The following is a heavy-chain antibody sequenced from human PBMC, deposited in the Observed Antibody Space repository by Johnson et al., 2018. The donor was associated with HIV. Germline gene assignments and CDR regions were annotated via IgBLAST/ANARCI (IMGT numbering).Heavy chain of an antibody. V-gene: IGHV3-74*01. Sequence: VQLVESGGGLVQPGGSLRLSCGASGFTFNNYCMHWVRQAPGKGLVWVSRITGDGSHSTYADSVQGRFTIARDNAKNTLYLQRNSLRAEDTAVCYCAAGVEVADDDAFDIWGQGTMVTVSS. CDR3: AAGVEVADDDAFDI. CDR2: ITGDGSHS. CDR1: GFTFNNYC. D-gene: IGHD6-19*01. J-gene: IGHJ3*02.